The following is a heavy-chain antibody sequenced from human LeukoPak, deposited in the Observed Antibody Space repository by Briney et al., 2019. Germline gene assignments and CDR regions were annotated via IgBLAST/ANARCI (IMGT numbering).Heavy chain of an antibody. Sequence: GGSLRLSCAASAFTFSIYTMSWVRPPPGEGLEWVSAISNSGGSTYYADSVKGRFTISRDNSKNTLYLQMNSLRAEDTAVYYCAKDGYVSWAYQLSHFDYWGQGTLVTVSS. CDR2: ISNSGGST. V-gene: IGHV3-23*01. CDR1: AFTFSIYT. CDR3: AKDGYVSWAYQLSHFDY. D-gene: IGHD2-2*03. J-gene: IGHJ4*02.